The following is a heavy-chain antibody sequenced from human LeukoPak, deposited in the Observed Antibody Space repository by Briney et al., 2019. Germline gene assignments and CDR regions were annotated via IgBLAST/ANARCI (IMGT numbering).Heavy chain of an antibody. CDR1: GGSISSGGYY. Sequence: SQTLSLTCTVSGGSISSGGYYWSWIRQPAGKELEGIGRIYTSGSTNNNPSLKSRVSISVDTSKNQFSLKLSSVTAAVTAVYYCARVMVRGRRGNWFDPWGQGTLVTVSS. D-gene: IGHD3-10*01. CDR3: ARVMVRGRRGNWFDP. J-gene: IGHJ5*02. CDR2: IYTSGST. V-gene: IGHV4-61*02.